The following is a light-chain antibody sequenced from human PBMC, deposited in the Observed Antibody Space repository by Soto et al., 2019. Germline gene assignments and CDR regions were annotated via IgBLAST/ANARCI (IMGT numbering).Light chain of an antibody. CDR1: QSILYSPNNNNY. J-gene: IGKJ1*01. CDR3: LQYYGPPQT. CDR2: WAS. Sequence: DIVMTQSPDSLTVSLGERATINCKSSQSILYSPNNNNYLAWYQQKPGQPPKLLIYWASTRESGVPDRFSGSGSGTDFTLTISSLQAEDVAVYYCLQYYGPPQTFGQGTKV. V-gene: IGKV4-1*01.